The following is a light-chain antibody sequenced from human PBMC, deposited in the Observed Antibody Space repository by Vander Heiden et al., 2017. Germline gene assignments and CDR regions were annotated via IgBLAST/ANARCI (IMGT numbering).Light chain of an antibody. Sequence: DIQMTQSTSSLSASVGDRVTITCRASQSISSYLNWYQQKPGKAPNLLIYAASSLQSGVPSRFSGSGSGTDFTLTISSLQPEDFATYYCQQSYTTPLTFGGGTKVDIK. V-gene: IGKV1-39*01. CDR2: AAS. J-gene: IGKJ4*01. CDR1: QSISSY. CDR3: QQSYTTPLT.